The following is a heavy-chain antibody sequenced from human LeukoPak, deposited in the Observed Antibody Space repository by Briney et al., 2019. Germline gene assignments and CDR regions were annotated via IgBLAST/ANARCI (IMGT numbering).Heavy chain of an antibody. Sequence: SETLSLTCTVSGGSISSSSYYWGWIRQPPGKGLEWIGSIYYSGSTYYNPSLKSRVTISVDTSKNQFSLKLSSVTAADTAVYYCATRNERMIVVAYTFDYWGQGTLVTVSS. D-gene: IGHD3-22*01. V-gene: IGHV4-39*01. CDR2: IYYSGST. CDR3: ATRNERMIVVAYTFDY. J-gene: IGHJ4*02. CDR1: GGSISSSSYY.